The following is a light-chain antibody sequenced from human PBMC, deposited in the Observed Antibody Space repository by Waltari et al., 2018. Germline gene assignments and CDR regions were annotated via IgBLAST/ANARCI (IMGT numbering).Light chain of an antibody. Sequence: QSALTQPASVSGSPGQSITISCTGTSSEVGNYNLVSWSQQYPGKAPKVMIYDDNRRPSGVSDRFSGSKSGNTASLTISGVQAEDEADYYCCSYAGSYTWVFGGGTKLTVL. CDR3: CSYAGSYTWV. V-gene: IGLV2-23*01. J-gene: IGLJ3*02. CDR2: DDN. CDR1: SSEVGNYNL.